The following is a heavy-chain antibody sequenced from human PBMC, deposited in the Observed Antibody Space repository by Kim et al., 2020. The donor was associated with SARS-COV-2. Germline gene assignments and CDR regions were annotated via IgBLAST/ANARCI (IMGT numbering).Heavy chain of an antibody. V-gene: IGHV4-34*01. J-gene: IGHJ5*02. CDR1: GGSFSGYY. CDR2: IYHSGST. D-gene: IGHD3-10*01. Sequence: SETLSLTCAVSGGSFSGYYWSWIRQPPGKGLEWIGEIYHSGSTNYNPSLKSRVTISVDTSKNQFSLKLSSVTAADTAVYYCAKFPTYYYGSGRKYNCFDPWRQGTVVTVSS. CDR3: AKFPTYYYGSGRKYNCFDP.